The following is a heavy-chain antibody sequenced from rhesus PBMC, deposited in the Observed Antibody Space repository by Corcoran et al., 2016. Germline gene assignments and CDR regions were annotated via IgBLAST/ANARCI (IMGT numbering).Heavy chain of an antibody. CDR2: INGNSGST. CDR3: ARGAAGNDY. Sequence: QVQLQESGPGLVKPSETLSLTCAVSGGSFSSYWWSWIRQPPGKGLEWIGEINGNSGSTNYNPSLKSRVTISKDASKNQFSLKLSSVTAADTAVYYCARGAAGNDYWGQGVLVTVSS. D-gene: IGHD6-25*01. J-gene: IGHJ4*01. CDR1: GGSFSSYW. V-gene: IGHV4-80*01.